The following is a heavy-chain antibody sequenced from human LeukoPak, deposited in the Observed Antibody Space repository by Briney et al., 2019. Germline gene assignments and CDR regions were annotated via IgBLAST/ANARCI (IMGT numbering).Heavy chain of an antibody. CDR3: ARLPIPMWGGQQLWWFDP. CDR2: IYPGDSDT. V-gene: IGHV5-51*01. J-gene: IGHJ5*02. CDR1: GYSFTSYW. Sequence: GESLKISCKGSGYSFTSYWIGWVRQMPGKGLEWMGIIYPGDSDTRYSPSFQGQVTISADKSISTAYLQWSSLKASDTAMYYCARLPIPMWGGQQLWWFDPWGQGTLVTVSS. D-gene: IGHD6-13*01.